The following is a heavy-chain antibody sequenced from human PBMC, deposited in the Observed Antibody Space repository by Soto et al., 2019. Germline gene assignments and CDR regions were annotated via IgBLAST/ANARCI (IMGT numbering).Heavy chain of an antibody. CDR1: GFTFSSYA. Sequence: GGSLRLSCAASGFTFSSYAMSWVRQAPGKGLEWVSAISGSGGSTYYADSVKGRFTISRDNSKNKLYLQMNSLRAEDTAVYYCARDQGSSWRDFDYWGQGTLVTVSS. J-gene: IGHJ4*02. D-gene: IGHD6-6*01. CDR2: ISGSGGST. V-gene: IGHV3-23*01. CDR3: ARDQGSSWRDFDY.